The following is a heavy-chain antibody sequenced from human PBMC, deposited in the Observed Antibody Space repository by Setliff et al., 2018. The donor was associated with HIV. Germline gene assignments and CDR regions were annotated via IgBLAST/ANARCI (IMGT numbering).Heavy chain of an antibody. D-gene: IGHD3-22*01. CDR2: ISAYNGNT. Sequence: GASVKVSCKASGYTFTSYGISWVRQAPGQGLEWMGWISAYNGNTNYAQKLQGRVTMTTDTSTSTAYMELRSLRSDDTAVYYCARVRLIFTMIVVVSGALDIWGQGTMVTVS. CDR1: GYTFTSYG. V-gene: IGHV1-18*01. CDR3: ARVRLIFTMIVVVSGALDI. J-gene: IGHJ3*02.